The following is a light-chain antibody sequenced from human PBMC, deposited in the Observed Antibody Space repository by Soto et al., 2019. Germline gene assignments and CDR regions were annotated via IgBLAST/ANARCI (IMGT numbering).Light chain of an antibody. CDR2: KAS. Sequence: DIQMTQSPSTLSASGGDRVTITCRASQSISSWLAWYQQKPGKAPKLLIYKASSLESGVPSRFSGSGSGTEFTLTISSLQPDDFATYYCQQHNSYPWTFGQGTKVEIK. V-gene: IGKV1-5*03. CDR1: QSISSW. CDR3: QQHNSYPWT. J-gene: IGKJ1*01.